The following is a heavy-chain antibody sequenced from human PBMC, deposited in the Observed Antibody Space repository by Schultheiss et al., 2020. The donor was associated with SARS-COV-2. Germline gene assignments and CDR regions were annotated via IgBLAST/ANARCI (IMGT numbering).Heavy chain of an antibody. D-gene: IGHD4-17*01. CDR3: AKERDNGDYEFDS. CDR1: GFTFNNYG. J-gene: IGHJ4*02. V-gene: IGHV3-23*01. CDR2: ISGSGGST. Sequence: GESLKISCAASGFTFNNYGMSWVRQAPGKGLEWVSAISGSGGSTYYADSVKGRFTISRDNSKNTLSLQMNSLRPDDTGVFYCAKERDNGDYEFDSWGQGTLVTVSS.